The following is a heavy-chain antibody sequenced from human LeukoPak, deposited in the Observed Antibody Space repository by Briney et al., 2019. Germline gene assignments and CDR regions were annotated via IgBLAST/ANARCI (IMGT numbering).Heavy chain of an antibody. J-gene: IGHJ4*02. D-gene: IGHD2-21*01. CDR1: GFTFSDYY. Sequence: GGSLRLSCAASGFTFSDYYMGWIRHAPGKGLEWVSYISSSGSTIYYADSVKGRFTISRDNAKNSLYLQMNSLRAEDTAVYYCARVVVGGDFYFDYWGQGTLVTVSS. CDR3: ARVVVGGDFYFDY. V-gene: IGHV3-11*01. CDR2: ISSSGSTI.